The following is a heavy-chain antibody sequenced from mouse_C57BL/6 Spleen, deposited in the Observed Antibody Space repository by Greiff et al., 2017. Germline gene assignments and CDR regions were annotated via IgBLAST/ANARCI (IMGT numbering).Heavy chain of an antibody. CDR2: ISSGSSTI. V-gene: IGHV5-17*01. J-gene: IGHJ4*01. Sequence: EVKLVESGGGLVKPGGSLKLSCAASGFTFSDYGMHWVRQAPEKGLEWVAYISSGSSTIYYSDTVKGRFTISRDNAKNTLFLQMTSLRSEDTAMYYCAREDPYAMDDWGQGTSVTVSS. CDR3: AREDPYAMDD. CDR1: GFTFSDYG.